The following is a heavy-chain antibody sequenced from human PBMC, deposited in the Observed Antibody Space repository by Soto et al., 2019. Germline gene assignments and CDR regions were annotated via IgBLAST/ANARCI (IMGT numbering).Heavy chain of an antibody. CDR2: IYYSGST. CDR3: ARDRMSHYYGSGSYPDLVYYGMDV. Sequence: PSETLSLTCTVSGGSISSYYWSWIRQPPGKGLEWIGYIYYSGSTNYNPSLKSRVTISVDTSKNQFSLKLSSVTAADTAVYYCARDRMSHYYGSGSYPDLVYYGMDVWGQGTTVIVSS. J-gene: IGHJ6*02. CDR1: GGSISSYY. V-gene: IGHV4-59*01. D-gene: IGHD3-10*01.